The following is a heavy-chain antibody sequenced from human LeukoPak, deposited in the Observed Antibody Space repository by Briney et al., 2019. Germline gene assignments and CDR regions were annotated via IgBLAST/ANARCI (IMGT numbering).Heavy chain of an antibody. J-gene: IGHJ4*02. CDR1: GYTFTGHY. CDR3: ARDRYTYGEIDY. D-gene: IGHD1-1*01. V-gene: IGHV1-2*02. Sequence: GASVKVSCKTSGYTFTGHYIHWVRQAPGQGLEWMGWINPDTGDTKYARNFQGRVTMTRDTTINTANMELSRLRSDDTAVYYCARDRYTYGEIDYWGQGTLVTVSS. CDR2: INPDTGDT.